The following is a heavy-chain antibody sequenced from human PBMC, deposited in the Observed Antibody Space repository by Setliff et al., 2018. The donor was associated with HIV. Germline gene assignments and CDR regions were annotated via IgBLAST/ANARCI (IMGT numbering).Heavy chain of an antibody. V-gene: IGHV4-39*01. D-gene: IGHD3-10*01. CDR2: IYYSGST. CDR3: ARHGLLWFGAGCNWFDP. Sequence: SETLSLTCTVSGGSISSSSYYWGWIRQPPGKGLEWIGSIYYSGSTYYNPSLKSRVTISVDTSKNQFSLKLSSVTAAETAVYYCARHGLLWFGAGCNWFDPWGQGTLVTVSS. J-gene: IGHJ5*02. CDR1: GGSISSSSYY.